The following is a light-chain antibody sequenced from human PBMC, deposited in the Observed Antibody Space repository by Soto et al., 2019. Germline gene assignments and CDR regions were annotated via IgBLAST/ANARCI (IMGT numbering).Light chain of an antibody. CDR1: QSISSSY. V-gene: IGKV3-20*01. CDR2: AAS. CDR3: QQYGSSSYT. J-gene: IGKJ2*01. Sequence: EIVLTQSPGTLSLSPGERATLSCRASQSISSSYLAWYQQKPGQAPRLLLYAASSRATGIPDRFSGSGSGTDFTLTLSRLEPEDFAVYYCQQYGSSSYTFGQGTQLEIK.